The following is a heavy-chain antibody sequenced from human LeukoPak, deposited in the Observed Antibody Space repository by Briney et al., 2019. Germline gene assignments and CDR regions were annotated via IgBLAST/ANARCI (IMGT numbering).Heavy chain of an antibody. CDR3: TRVYGDYGVDY. CDR1: GFTFSGSA. Sequence: GGSLRLSCAASGFTFSGSAMHWVRQASGKGLEWVGRIRSKANSYATAYAASVKGRFIISRDDSKNTAYLQMNSLKTEDTAVYYCTRVYGDYGVDYWGQGTLVTVSS. V-gene: IGHV3-73*01. J-gene: IGHJ4*02. CDR2: IRSKANSYAT. D-gene: IGHD4-17*01.